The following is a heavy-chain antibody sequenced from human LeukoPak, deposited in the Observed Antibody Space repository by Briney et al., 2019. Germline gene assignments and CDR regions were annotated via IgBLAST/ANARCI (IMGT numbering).Heavy chain of an antibody. Sequence: ASVKVSCKASGYTFTGYYMHWVRQAPGQGLEWMGWINPNSGGTNYAQKFQGRVTMTRDTPISTAYMELSRLRSDDTAVYYCARDSSASSGHFDYWGQGTLVTVSS. CDR2: INPNSGGT. CDR3: ARDSSASSGHFDY. D-gene: IGHD6-25*01. V-gene: IGHV1-2*02. CDR1: GYTFTGYY. J-gene: IGHJ4*02.